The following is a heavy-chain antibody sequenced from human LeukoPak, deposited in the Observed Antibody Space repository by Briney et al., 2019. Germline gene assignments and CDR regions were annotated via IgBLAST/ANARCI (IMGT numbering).Heavy chain of an antibody. Sequence: PSQTLSLTCTVSGGSISSGVYCWSWIRQRPGEGLQWIGYICSSGSAYYNPSLKSRVTMSIDTSNNQFSLKLNSVTAADTAVYYCARGMGHCGGDCRWRAFDIWGQGTVVSVSS. CDR3: ARGMGHCGGDCRWRAFDI. CDR1: GGSISSGVYC. CDR2: ICSSGSA. D-gene: IGHD2-21*01. J-gene: IGHJ3*02. V-gene: IGHV4-31*03.